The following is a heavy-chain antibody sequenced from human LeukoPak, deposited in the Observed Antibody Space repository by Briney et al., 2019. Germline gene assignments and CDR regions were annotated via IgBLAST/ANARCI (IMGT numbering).Heavy chain of an antibody. V-gene: IGHV1-46*01. CDR1: GYTFTNYY. D-gene: IGHD5-24*01. J-gene: IGHJ4*02. CDR3: ARDPGDGYAGY. Sequence: GASVEVSCKASGYTFTNYYIHWVRQAPGQGLAWMGTISPSVGTTRSAQGRVSLTRDTSTSTAYMELSSLRSKDTAVYYCARDPGDGYAGYWGQGTLVTVSS. CDR2: ISPSVGTT.